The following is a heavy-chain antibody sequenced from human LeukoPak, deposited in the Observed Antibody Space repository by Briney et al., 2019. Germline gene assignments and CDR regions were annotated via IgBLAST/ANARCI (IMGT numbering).Heavy chain of an antibody. D-gene: IGHD4-17*01. CDR3: ARENGDYVLDY. V-gene: IGHV4-30-2*01. J-gene: IGHJ4*02. CDR2: IYHSGST. Sequence: SETLSLTCAVSGGSISSGGYSWSWIRQPPGKGLEWVGYIYHSGSTYYNPSLKSRVTISVDRSKNQFSLKLSSVTAADTAVFYCARENGDYVLDYWGQGTLVTVSS. CDR1: GGSISSGGYS.